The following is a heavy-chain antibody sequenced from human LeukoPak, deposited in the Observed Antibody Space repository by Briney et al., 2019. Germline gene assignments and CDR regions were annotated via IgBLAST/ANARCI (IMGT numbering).Heavy chain of an antibody. J-gene: IGHJ4*02. CDR2: IYYTGNP. D-gene: IGHD6-6*01. V-gene: IGHV4-59*08. CDR3: ARRSTLENFFDS. Sequence: SETLSLTCTVSGGFMTRYYWSWIRQPPGKGLEWIGNIYYTGNPNYNPSLKSRVTVSVDSSKGQLSLKLTSLTAADSAVYYCARRSTLENFFDSWGQGTPATVSS. CDR1: GGFMTRYY.